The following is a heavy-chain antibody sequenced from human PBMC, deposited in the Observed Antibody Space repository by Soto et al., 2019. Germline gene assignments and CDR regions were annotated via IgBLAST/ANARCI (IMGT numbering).Heavy chain of an antibody. V-gene: IGHV3-7*01. CDR2: IKQDGSEK. CDR3: AREVRRTLTYYYYYYMDV. J-gene: IGHJ6*03. CDR1: GFTFSSYW. D-gene: IGHD3-9*01. Sequence: GGSLRLSCAASGFTFSSYWMSWVRQAPGKGLEWVANIKQDGSEKYYVDSVKGRFTISRDNAKNSLYLQMNSLRAEDTAVYYCAREVRRTLTYYYYYYMDVWGKGTTVTVSS.